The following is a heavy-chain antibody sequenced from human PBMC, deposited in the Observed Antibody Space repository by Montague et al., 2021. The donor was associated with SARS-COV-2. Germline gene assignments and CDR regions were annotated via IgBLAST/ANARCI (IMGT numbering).Heavy chain of an antibody. CDR3: GKASASNARWMQSPIDY. V-gene: IGHV3-9*01. D-gene: IGHD5-12*01. J-gene: IGHJ4*02. CDR2: IRWDRGDR. Sequence: SLRLSCAASGFIVGDYAMHWVRQRPGKGLEWVSSIRWDRGDRSYAASVKGRFSISRDDAKNSLYLQMDSLRSEDTALYYCGKASASNARWMQSPIDYWGQGTPVIVSS. CDR1: GFIVGDYA.